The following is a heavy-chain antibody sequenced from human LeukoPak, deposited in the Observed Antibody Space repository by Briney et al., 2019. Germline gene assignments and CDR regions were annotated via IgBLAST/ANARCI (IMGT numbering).Heavy chain of an antibody. V-gene: IGHV4-34*01. J-gene: IGHJ4*02. D-gene: IGHD6-13*01. CDR2: INHSGST. CDR1: GGSFSGYY. CDR3: AKDQGALVAAAGTN. Sequence: SSETLSLTCAVYGGSFSGYYWSWIRQPPGKGLEWIGEINHSGSTNYNPSLKSRVTISVDTSKNQFSLKLSSVTAADTAVYYCAKDQGALVAAAGTNWGQGTLVTVSS.